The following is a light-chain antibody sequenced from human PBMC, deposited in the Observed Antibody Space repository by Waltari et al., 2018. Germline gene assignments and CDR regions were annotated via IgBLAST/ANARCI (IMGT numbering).Light chain of an antibody. Sequence: QSVLTQPPSASGPPGQRVTISCSGSSSNIGSVTVNWYQQLPGTAPKLFIYRNNQRPSGVPDRFSGSKSGTSASLAISGLQSEDEADYYCATWDASLNMMIFGGGTKLTVL. J-gene: IGLJ2*01. CDR1: SSNIGSVT. CDR2: RNN. V-gene: IGLV1-44*01. CDR3: ATWDASLNMMI.